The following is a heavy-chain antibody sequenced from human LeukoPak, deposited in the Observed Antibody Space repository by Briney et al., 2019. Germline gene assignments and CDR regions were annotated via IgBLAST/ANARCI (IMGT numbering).Heavy chain of an antibody. CDR3: ARATSSWYEKWFDP. J-gene: IGHJ5*02. CDR2: IYHSGST. CDR1: GGSISSGGYY. D-gene: IGHD6-13*01. V-gene: IGHV4-30-2*01. Sequence: SETLSLTCTVSGGSISSGGYYCSWIRQPPGKGLEWIGYIYHSGSTYYNPSLKSRVTISVDRSKNQFSLKLSSVTAADTAVYYCARATSSWYEKWFDPWGQGTLVTVSS.